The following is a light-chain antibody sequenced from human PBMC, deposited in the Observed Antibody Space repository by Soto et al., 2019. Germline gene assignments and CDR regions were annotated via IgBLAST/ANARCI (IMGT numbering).Light chain of an antibody. V-gene: IGKV1-5*03. CDR3: QHYNSYSEA. CDR2: KAS. J-gene: IGKJ1*01. CDR1: QTISSW. Sequence: DIQMTQSPSTLSGSVGDRVTITCRASQTISSWLAWYQQKPGKAPKLLIYKASTLKSGVPSRFRGSGYGTEFTLTISSLQPDDFATYYCQHYNSYSEAFGQGTKVDIK.